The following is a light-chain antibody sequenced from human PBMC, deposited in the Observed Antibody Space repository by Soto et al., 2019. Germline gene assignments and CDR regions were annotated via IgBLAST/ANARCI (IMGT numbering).Light chain of an antibody. V-gene: IGKV3-15*01. Sequence: EIVMTQSPATLSVSPGERATLSCRASQSVSSNLAWYQQKPGQAPRLLIYAASTRATGVPARISGSGSGTEVTLTISSLQSEDFAVYYCQQHNNWPPWTFGQGTKVEI. CDR2: AAS. J-gene: IGKJ1*01. CDR1: QSVSSN. CDR3: QQHNNWPPWT.